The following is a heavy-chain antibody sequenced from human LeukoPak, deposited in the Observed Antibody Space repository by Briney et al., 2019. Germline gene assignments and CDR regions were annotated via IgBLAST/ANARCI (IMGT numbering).Heavy chain of an antibody. V-gene: IGHV4-59*08. J-gene: IGHJ6*03. CDR2: ISYTGST. D-gene: IGHD4-17*01. CDR3: ARLQSANHDNGYYTGGFYYMDV. CDR1: GGSMSNNY. Sequence: SETLSLTCSVSGGSMSNNYWGWIRQPPGRGLEWIGYISYTGSTSYTPSLKSRVSIFLETHRNQFSLEVSSVIAADTAVYYCARLQSANHDNGYYTGGFYYMDVWGKGTTVTVSS.